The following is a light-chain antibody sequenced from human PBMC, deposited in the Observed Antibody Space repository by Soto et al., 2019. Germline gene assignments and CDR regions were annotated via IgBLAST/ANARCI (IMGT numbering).Light chain of an antibody. J-gene: IGKJ2*01. V-gene: IGKV3-20*01. CDR3: QQYGSSPAYT. CDR1: QTVSSNY. Sequence: DIVLTQSPGTLSLSPGERATLSCRASQTVSSNYLAWYQQKPGQAPRLLIYGASSRAPGIPDRFSGSGSGTDFSLTISRLEPEDFAVYYCQQYGSSPAYTFGQGTNLEI. CDR2: GAS.